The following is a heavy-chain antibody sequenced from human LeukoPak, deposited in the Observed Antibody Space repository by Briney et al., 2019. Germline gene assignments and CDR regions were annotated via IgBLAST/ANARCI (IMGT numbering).Heavy chain of an antibody. CDR2: INWNGGST. D-gene: IGHD3-10*01. Sequence: GGSLRLSRAASGFTFDDYGMSWVRQAPGKGLEWVSGINWNGGSTGYADSVKGRFTISRDNAKNSLYLQMNSLRAEDTALYYCARARRAPMVRGVINWFDPWGQGTLVTVSS. J-gene: IGHJ5*02. V-gene: IGHV3-20*04. CDR1: GFTFDDYG. CDR3: ARARRAPMVRGVINWFDP.